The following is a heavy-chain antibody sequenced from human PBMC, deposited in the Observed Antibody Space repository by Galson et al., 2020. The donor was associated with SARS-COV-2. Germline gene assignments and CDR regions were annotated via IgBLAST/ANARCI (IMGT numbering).Heavy chain of an antibody. CDR3: ARQGEWLTLDPYWYFDL. CDR2: IYPGDSDT. V-gene: IGHV5-51*01. Sequence: GESLKISCKGSGYSFTSYWIGWVRQMPGKGLEWMGIIYPGDSDTRYSPSFQGQVTISADKSISTAYLQWSSLKASDTAMYYCARQGEWLTLDPYWYFDLWGRGTLVTVSS. J-gene: IGHJ2*01. CDR1: GYSFTSYW. D-gene: IGHD3-10*01.